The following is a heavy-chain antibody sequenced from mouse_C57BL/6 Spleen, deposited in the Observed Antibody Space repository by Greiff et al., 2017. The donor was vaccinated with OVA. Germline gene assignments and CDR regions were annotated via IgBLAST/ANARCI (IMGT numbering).Heavy chain of an antibody. CDR2: IRNKANGYTT. J-gene: IGHJ1*03. CDR1: GFTFTDYY. D-gene: IGHD1-1*01. CDR3: ARSPTRYFDV. V-gene: IGHV7-3*01. Sequence: EVMLVESGGGLVQPGGSLSLSCAASGFTFTDYYMSWVRQPPGKALEWLGFIRNKANGYTTEYSASVKGRFTISRDNSQSILYLQMNALRAEDSATYYCARSPTRYFDVWGTGTTVTVSS.